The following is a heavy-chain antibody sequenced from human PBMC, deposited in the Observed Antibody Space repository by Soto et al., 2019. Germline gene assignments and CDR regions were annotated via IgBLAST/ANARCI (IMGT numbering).Heavy chain of an antibody. V-gene: IGHV5-10-1*01. D-gene: IGHD3-22*01. J-gene: IGHJ5*02. CDR1: GYSFASYW. Sequence: GESLKISCKGSGYSFASYWISWVRQMPAKGLEWMGRIDPSDSYANYSPSFQGHVTFSADKSISTAYLQWGSLRASDTAMYYCARHKAFYYDSSGAWGQGTMVTVSS. CDR2: IDPSDSYA. CDR3: ARHKAFYYDSSGA.